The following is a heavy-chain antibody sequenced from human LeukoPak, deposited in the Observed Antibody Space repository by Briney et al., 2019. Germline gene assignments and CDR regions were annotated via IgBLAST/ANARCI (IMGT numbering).Heavy chain of an antibody. CDR2: ISSSSTYI. V-gene: IGHV3-21*01. Sequence: GGSLRLSCAASGFTFSSNSINWVRQAPGKGLEWVSSISSSSTYIYYADSVKGRFTISRDNAKNSLYLQMNSLRAEDTAVYYCARGGVSVGGNFDYWGQGTLVTVSS. CDR1: GFTFSSNS. D-gene: IGHD4-23*01. CDR3: ARGGVSVGGNFDY. J-gene: IGHJ4*02.